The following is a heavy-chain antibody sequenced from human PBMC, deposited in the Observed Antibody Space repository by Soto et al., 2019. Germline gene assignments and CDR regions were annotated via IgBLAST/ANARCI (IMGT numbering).Heavy chain of an antibody. CDR3: ARSRYYDFWSGYSA. Sequence: PSETLSLTCAVYGGSFSGYYWSWIRQPPGKGLEWIGEINHSGSTNYNPSLKSRVTISVDTSKNQFSLKLSSVTAADTAVYYCARSRYYDFWSGYSAWGQGTLVTVSS. D-gene: IGHD3-3*01. J-gene: IGHJ5*02. V-gene: IGHV4-34*01. CDR2: INHSGST. CDR1: GGSFSGYY.